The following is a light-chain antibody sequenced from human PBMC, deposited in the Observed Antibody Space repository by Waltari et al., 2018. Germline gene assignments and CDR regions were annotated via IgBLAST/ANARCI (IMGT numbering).Light chain of an antibody. CDR1: PSLFYSPKNKNY. CDR3: HQYYTTPRT. Sequence: DIEMTQSPDSLGVSLGERATITCKSSPSLFYSPKNKNYLAWYQQKRGQPPRLLISWASTRESGVPDRFSGSGSGTYFTLTISSLQAEDVAVYYCHQYYTTPRTFGQGTKLEIK. V-gene: IGKV4-1*01. J-gene: IGKJ2*01. CDR2: WAS.